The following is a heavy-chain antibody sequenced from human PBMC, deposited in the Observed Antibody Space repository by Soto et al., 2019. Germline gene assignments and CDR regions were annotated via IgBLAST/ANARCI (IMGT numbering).Heavy chain of an antibody. CDR2: ISGSGGST. CDR3: AKDEGLELRFGAVEAAFDI. CDR1: GFTFSSYA. V-gene: IGHV3-23*01. D-gene: IGHD1-7*01. Sequence: EVQLLESGGGLVQPGGSLRLSCAASGFTFSSYAMSWVRQAPGKGLEWVSAISGSGGSTYYADSVKGRFTISRDNSKNTLYLQMNSPRAEDTAVYYCAKDEGLELRFGAVEAAFDIWGQGTMVTVSS. J-gene: IGHJ3*02.